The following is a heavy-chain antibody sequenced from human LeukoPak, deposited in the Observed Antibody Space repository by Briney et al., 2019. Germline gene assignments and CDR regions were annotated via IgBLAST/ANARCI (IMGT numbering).Heavy chain of an antibody. Sequence: GGSLRLSCAASGFTFSSYGMHWVRQAPGKGLEWVAVIWYDGSNKYYADSVKGRFTISRDNSKNTLYLQMNSLRAEDTAVYYCARDGEWLVLAKGWFDPWGQGTLVTVSS. CDR3: ARDGEWLVLAKGWFDP. CDR1: GFTFSSYG. J-gene: IGHJ5*02. CDR2: IWYDGSNK. D-gene: IGHD6-19*01. V-gene: IGHV3-33*01.